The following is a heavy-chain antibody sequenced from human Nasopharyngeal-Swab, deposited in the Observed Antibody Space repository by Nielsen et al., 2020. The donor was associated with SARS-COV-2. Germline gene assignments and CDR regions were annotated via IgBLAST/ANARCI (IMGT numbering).Heavy chain of an antibody. J-gene: IGHJ6*02. CDR3: ARLPQGYCSSTSCYKKNYYGMDV. D-gene: IGHD2-2*01. CDR2: IYPGDSDT. CDR1: GYSFTSYW. Sequence: GESLKISCKGSGYSFTSYWIGWVRQMPGKGLEWMGIIYPGDSDTGYSPSFQGQVTISADKSISTAYLQWSSLKASDTAMYYCARLPQGYCSSTSCYKKNYYGMDVWGQGTTVTVSS. V-gene: IGHV5-51*01.